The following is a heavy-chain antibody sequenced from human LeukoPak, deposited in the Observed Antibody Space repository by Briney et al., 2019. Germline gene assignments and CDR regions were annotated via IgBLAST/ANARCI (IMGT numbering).Heavy chain of an antibody. CDR1: GGSFSSGSYY. D-gene: IGHD5-12*01. CDR3: ATEYSGYDFSLT. V-gene: IGHV4-61*02. J-gene: IGHJ5*02. CDR2: IYASGST. Sequence: SQTLSLTCTVSGGSFSSGSYYWSWIRQPAGTALEWIGRIYASGSTRYNPSLKSRVTISVDMSKNQYSLTLRSVTAADTAGYYCATEYSGYDFSLTWGQGTLVTVSS.